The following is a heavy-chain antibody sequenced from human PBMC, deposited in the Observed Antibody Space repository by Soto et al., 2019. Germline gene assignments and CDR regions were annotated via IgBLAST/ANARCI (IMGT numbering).Heavy chain of an antibody. Sequence: SETLSLTCTVSGGSISSYYWSWIRQPPGKGLEWIGEINHSGSTNYNPSLKSRVTISVDTSKNQFSLKLSSVTAADTAVYYCARGPRQLGGMDVWGQGTTVTVSS. CDR2: INHSGST. CDR3: ARGPRQLGGMDV. V-gene: IGHV4-34*01. J-gene: IGHJ6*02. D-gene: IGHD6-13*01. CDR1: GGSISSYY.